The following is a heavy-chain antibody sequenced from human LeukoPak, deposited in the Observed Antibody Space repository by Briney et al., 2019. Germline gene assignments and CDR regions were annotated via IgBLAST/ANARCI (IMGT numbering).Heavy chain of an antibody. CDR2: VNGRVATT. J-gene: IGHJ6*03. D-gene: IGHD7-27*01. V-gene: IGHV3-23*01. Sequence: GSLRLSCAPSVFAPGLTFSDYGVGWLHQTPWNGPGWVASVNGRVATTYSADSVRGRFTISRDNSKHTVYLQMISLGADDTSVYFCANAPATGEGYYFYYMDVWGKGTTVPVSS. CDR3: ANAPATGEGYYFYYMDV. CDR1: VFAPGLTFSDYG.